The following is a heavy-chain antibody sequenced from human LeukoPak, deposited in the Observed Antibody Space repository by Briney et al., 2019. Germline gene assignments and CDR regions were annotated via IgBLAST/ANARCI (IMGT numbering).Heavy chain of an antibody. Sequence: SETLSLTCTVSGRPISSSSDYWGRIRRPPGKGLEGIGSSYYSGSTYYNPSLKSRVTISVDTSKNQFSLKLSSVTAADTAVYYCARPWGDSSGPQDWFDPWGQGTLVTVSS. CDR2: SYYSGST. CDR3: ARPWGDSSGPQDWFDP. CDR1: GRPISSSSDY. V-gene: IGHV4-39*01. D-gene: IGHD3-22*01. J-gene: IGHJ5*02.